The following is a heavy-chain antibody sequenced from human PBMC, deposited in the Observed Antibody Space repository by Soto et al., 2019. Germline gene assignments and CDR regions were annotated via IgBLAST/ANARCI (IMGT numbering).Heavy chain of an antibody. Sequence: EVQLVESGGGLVQPGGSLRLSCAASGFTFSSYEMNWVRQAPGKGLEWVSYISSSGSTIYYADSVKGRFTISRDNAKNSLYLQMNSLRAEDTAVYYCARDLRKTYYYYYGMDVWGQGTTVTVSS. CDR1: GFTFSSYE. V-gene: IGHV3-48*03. J-gene: IGHJ6*02. CDR3: ARDLRKTYYYYYGMDV. CDR2: ISSSGSTI.